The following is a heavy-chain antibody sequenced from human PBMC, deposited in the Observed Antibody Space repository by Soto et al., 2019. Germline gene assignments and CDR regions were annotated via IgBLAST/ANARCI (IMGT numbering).Heavy chain of an antibody. J-gene: IGHJ6*02. CDR3: AKDIKWLVQCYGMDV. Sequence: QVQLVESGGGVVQPGRSLRLSCAASGFTFSSYGMHWVRQAPGKGLEWVAVISYDGSNKYYADSVKGRFTISRDNSKNQLYLQKNSLRAEDTAVYYCAKDIKWLVQCYGMDVWGQGTTVTVSS. CDR1: GFTFSSYG. D-gene: IGHD6-19*01. CDR2: ISYDGSNK. V-gene: IGHV3-30*18.